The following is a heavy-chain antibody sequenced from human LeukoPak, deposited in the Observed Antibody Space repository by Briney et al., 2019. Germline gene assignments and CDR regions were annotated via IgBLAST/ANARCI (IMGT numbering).Heavy chain of an antibody. Sequence: PSETLSLTCTVSGGSISSYYWGWIRQPPGKGLEWIGNIYTTGSTYYSPSLKSRVIISLDTSEDQFSLTLRSLTAADTAVYYCAKGNPYYDSWGQGTLVTVSS. CDR1: GGSISSYY. CDR2: IYTTGST. CDR3: AKGNPYYDS. J-gene: IGHJ5*02. D-gene: IGHD5-12*01. V-gene: IGHV4-39*07.